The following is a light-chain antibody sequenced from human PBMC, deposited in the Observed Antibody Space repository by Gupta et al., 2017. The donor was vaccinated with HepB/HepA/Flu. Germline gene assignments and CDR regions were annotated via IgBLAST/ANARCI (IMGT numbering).Light chain of an antibody. J-gene: IGKJ3*01. V-gene: IGKV3-20*01. Sequence: DIVLTKSPGSLSWCQGERATLSCRASQSVSSSYLAWYKQKPGQAPSLLIYGASSSATGIPDRLSGSGYGTDFSLTISSREPQDFAVYYCQQHENYLPFTFGHGTKVDTK. CDR3: QQHENYLPFT. CDR1: QSVSSSY. CDR2: GAS.